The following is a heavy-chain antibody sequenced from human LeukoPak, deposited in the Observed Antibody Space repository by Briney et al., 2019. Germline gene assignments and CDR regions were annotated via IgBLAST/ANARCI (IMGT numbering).Heavy chain of an antibody. Sequence: GGSLRLSCVTSGFIFSDYYMSWVRRAPGKGLEWVANIKTDGSEAFYMDSVKGRFNISRDNSRNSLYLQMNSLSVEDTAVYFCARAHVPNLWGQGTLVTVAS. CDR1: GFIFSDYY. CDR2: IKTDGSEA. J-gene: IGHJ5*02. V-gene: IGHV3-7*01. CDR3: ARAHVPNL. D-gene: IGHD2-2*01.